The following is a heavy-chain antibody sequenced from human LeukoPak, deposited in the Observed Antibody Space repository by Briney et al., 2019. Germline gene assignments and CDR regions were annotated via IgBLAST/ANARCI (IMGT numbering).Heavy chain of an antibody. CDR2: ISSSSTTI. V-gene: IGHV3-48*01. D-gene: IGHD3-10*01. J-gene: IGHJ3*02. CDR1: GFTFSSYS. Sequence: GGSLRLSCAASGFTFSSYSMNWVRQAPGKGLEWVSYISSSSTTIYYADSVKGRFTISRDNAKNSLYLQMNSLRAEHTAVYYCAGGSGSFDAFDIWGQGTMVTVSS. CDR3: AGGSGSFDAFDI.